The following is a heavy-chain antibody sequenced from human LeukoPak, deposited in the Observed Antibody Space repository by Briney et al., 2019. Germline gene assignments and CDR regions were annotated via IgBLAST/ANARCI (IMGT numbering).Heavy chain of an antibody. CDR1: GYTFTSYY. Sequence: ATVKISCKASGYTFTSYYIHWVRQAPGQGLEWMGIINPSGGSTDYAQKFQGRVTVTRDTSTSTVYMELSSLRSEDTAIYYCARPLASVMLNAFDIWGQGTMVTVSS. J-gene: IGHJ3*02. CDR2: INPSGGST. D-gene: IGHD2-8*01. V-gene: IGHV1-46*01. CDR3: ARPLASVMLNAFDI.